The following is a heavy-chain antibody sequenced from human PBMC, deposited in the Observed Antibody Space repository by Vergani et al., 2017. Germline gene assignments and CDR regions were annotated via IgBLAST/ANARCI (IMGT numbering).Heavy chain of an antibody. J-gene: IGHJ4*02. Sequence: QVQLQESGPGLVKPSQTLSLTCTVSGGSISSGGYYWSWIRQHPGKGLEWIGSIYYSGSTYYNPSLKSRFTISVDTSKNQFSLKLSSVTAADTAVYYCALLSSSWYNDYWGQGTLVTVSS. CDR2: IYYSGST. CDR1: GGSISSGGYY. V-gene: IGHV4-31*03. CDR3: ALLSSSWYNDY. D-gene: IGHD6-13*01.